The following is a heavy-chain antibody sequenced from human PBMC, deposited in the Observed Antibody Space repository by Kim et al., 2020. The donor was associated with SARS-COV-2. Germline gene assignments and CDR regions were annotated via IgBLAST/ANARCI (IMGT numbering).Heavy chain of an antibody. J-gene: IGHJ4*02. CDR2: ISGSGGST. CDR3: AKDRSANYYDSSGYPTLPRSFDY. D-gene: IGHD3-22*01. V-gene: IGHV3-23*01. Sequence: GGSLRLSCAASGFTFSSYAMSWVRQAPGKGLEWVSAISGSGGSTYYADSVKGRFTISRDNSKNTLYLQMNSLRAEDTAVYYCAKDRSANYYDSSGYPTLPRSFDYWGQGTLVTVSS. CDR1: GFTFSSYA.